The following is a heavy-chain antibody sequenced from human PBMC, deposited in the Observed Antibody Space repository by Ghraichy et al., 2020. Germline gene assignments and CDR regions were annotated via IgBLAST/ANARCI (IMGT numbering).Heavy chain of an antibody. CDR2: VFYSGST. CDR3: SRQPAATMREFGFDY. CDR1: GDSISSGSFF. D-gene: IGHD2-15*01. Sequence: SETLSLTCTVSGDSISSGSFFWGWIRQPPGKGLDWLGSVFYSGSTYYNPSLKSRVTISVDPSKNQFSLKLRSVTAAETAVYWCSRQPAATMREFGFDYWGQGTLVTVSS. J-gene: IGHJ4*02. V-gene: IGHV4-39*01.